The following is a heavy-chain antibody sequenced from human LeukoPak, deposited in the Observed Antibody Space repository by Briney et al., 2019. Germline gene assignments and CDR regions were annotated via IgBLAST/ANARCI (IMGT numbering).Heavy chain of an antibody. V-gene: IGHV4-39*01. CDR3: ASKQWVFYYMDV. Sequence: SETLSLTCTVSGSSISTSHYYWGWIRQPPGKGLEWIGSISYSGSTYYNPSLKSRVTIFVDTSKNQFSLRLSSVTAADTAVYYCASKQWVFYYMDVWGKGTTVTVSS. CDR1: GSSISTSHYY. J-gene: IGHJ6*03. D-gene: IGHD1-26*01. CDR2: ISYSGST.